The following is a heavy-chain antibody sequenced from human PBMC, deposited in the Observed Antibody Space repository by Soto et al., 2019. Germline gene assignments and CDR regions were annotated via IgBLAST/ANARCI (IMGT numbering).Heavy chain of an antibody. D-gene: IGHD3-22*01. CDR1: GFTFSSYA. CDR2: ISYDGSNK. J-gene: IGHJ4*02. V-gene: IGHV3-30-3*01. Sequence: GGSLRLSCAASGFTFSSYAMHWVRQAPGKGLEWVAVISYDGSNKYYADSVKGRFTISRDNSKNTLYLQMNSLRAEDTAVYYCARAFYSSGYYYVGHFDYWGQGTLVTVSS. CDR3: ARAFYSSGYYYVGHFDY.